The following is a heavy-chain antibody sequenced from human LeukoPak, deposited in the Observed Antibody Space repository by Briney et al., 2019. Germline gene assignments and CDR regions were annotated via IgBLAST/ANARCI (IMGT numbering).Heavy chain of an antibody. D-gene: IGHD6-25*01. V-gene: IGHV4-34*01. CDR2: INHSGST. J-gene: IGHJ4*02. Sequence: SETLSLTCAVYGVSFSGHYWSWLRHPPGKGLEWSGEINHSGSTNYNPSLKSRVTISVDTSKNQFSLKLSSVTAADTAVYYCARGAATGYYFDYWGQGTLVTVSS. CDR1: GVSFSGHY. CDR3: ARGAATGYYFDY.